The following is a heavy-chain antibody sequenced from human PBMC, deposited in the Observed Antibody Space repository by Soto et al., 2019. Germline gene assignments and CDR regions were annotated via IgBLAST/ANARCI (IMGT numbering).Heavy chain of an antibody. D-gene: IGHD1-1*01. V-gene: IGHV3-33*01. CDR3: ARDRLLGNAFDY. Sequence: QVQLVESGGGVVQPGRSLRLSCAASGFTFSTYGMHWVRQAPGKGLEWVAVIWYDGSNKYYADSVTGRFTISRDNSKSPLYLQMSSLRAEDTAVYYCARDRLLGNAFDYWGQGSLVTVSS. J-gene: IGHJ4*02. CDR2: IWYDGSNK. CDR1: GFTFSTYG.